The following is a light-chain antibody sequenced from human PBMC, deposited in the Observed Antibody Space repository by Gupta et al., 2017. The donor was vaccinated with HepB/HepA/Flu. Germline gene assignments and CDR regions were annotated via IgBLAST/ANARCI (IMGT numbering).Light chain of an antibody. J-gene: IGLJ3*02. V-gene: IGLV1-40*01. CDR2: GNT. CDR3: QSYDSSLSGWV. Sequence: QSVLTQPPSVSGAPGQRVTISCTASSSNIGAGYDVHWYQHLPGTAPKLLIHGNTNRPSGVPDRISGSKSGTSASLAITGLQAEDEADYYCQSYDSSLSGWVFGGGTKLTV. CDR1: SSNIGAGYD.